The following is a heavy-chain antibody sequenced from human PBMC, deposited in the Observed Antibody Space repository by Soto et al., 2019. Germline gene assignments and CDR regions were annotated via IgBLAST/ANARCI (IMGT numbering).Heavy chain of an antibody. CDR3: AKDLIVATMTNFDY. CDR2: ISYDGSNK. D-gene: IGHD5-12*01. Sequence: GGSLRLSCAASGFTFSSYGMHWVRQAPGKGLEWVAVISYDGSNKYYADSVKGRFTISRDNSKNTLYLQMNSLRAEDTAVYYCAKDLIVATMTNFDYWGQGTLVTVSS. CDR1: GFTFSSYG. V-gene: IGHV3-30*18. J-gene: IGHJ4*02.